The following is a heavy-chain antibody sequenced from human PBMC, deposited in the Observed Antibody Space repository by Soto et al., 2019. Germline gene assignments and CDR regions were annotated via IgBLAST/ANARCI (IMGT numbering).Heavy chain of an antibody. CDR1: GYSFTSYW. CDR3: ARHLAYSGSYYYYYNMDV. Sequence: GESLKISCKGSGYSFTSYWIGWVRQMPGKGLEWMGIIYPGDSDTRYSPSFQGQVTISADKSIRTAYLQWSSLKASDTAMYYCARHLAYSGSYYYYYNMDVWGQGTTVTSP. CDR2: IYPGDSDT. D-gene: IGHD1-26*01. J-gene: IGHJ6*03. V-gene: IGHV5-51*01.